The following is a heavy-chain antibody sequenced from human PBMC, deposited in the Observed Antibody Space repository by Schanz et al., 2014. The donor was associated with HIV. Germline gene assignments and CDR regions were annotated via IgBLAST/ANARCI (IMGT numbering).Heavy chain of an antibody. D-gene: IGHD4-17*01. J-gene: IGHJ6*02. V-gene: IGHV3-30*03. Sequence: QVQLVESGGGVVQPGRSLRLSCEASGFTFSNYGMHWVRQAPGKGLEWVAVISYDGSNQYYADSVKGRFTISRDNSKNTLYLQMNSLRAEDTAVYYCARRDYGDYYYYYGMDVWGQGTTVTVSS. CDR3: ARRDYGDYYYYYGMDV. CDR2: ISYDGSNQ. CDR1: GFTFSNYG.